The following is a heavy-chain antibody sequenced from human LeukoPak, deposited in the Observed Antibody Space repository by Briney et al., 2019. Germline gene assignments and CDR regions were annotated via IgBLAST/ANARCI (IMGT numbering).Heavy chain of an antibody. D-gene: IGHD3-9*01. CDR1: GFTFSGYN. CDR3: ARDLFGLDWPGYEDY. J-gene: IGHJ4*02. V-gene: IGHV3-21*01. Sequence: SGGSLRLSCAASGFTFSGYNMNWVRQAPGKGLEWVSSISSSSSYIYYADSVKGRFTISRDNAKNSLYLQMNSLRAEDTAVYYCARDLFGLDWPGYEDYWGQGTLVTVSS. CDR2: ISSSSSYI.